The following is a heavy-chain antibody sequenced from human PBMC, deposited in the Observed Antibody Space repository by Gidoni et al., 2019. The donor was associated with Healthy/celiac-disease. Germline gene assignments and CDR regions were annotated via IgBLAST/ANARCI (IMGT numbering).Heavy chain of an antibody. CDR3: ARDHTGPLAARYPGWFDP. Sequence: QVQLQESGPGLVKPSETLSLTCAVSGYSISSGYYWGWIRQPPGKGLEWIGSIYHSGSTYYNPSLKSRVTISVDTSKNQFSLKLSSVTAADTAVYYCARDHTGPLAARYPGWFDPWGQGTLVTVSS. J-gene: IGHJ5*02. D-gene: IGHD6-6*01. V-gene: IGHV4-38-2*02. CDR2: IYHSGST. CDR1: GYSISSGYY.